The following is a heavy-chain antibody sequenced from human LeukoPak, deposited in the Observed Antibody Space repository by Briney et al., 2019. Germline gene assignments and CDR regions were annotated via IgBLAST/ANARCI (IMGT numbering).Heavy chain of an antibody. D-gene: IGHD3-3*01. CDR1: GGSFSDYS. Sequence: SETLSLTCAVYGGSFSDYSWTWIRQPPGKGLEWIGQISHSGSTNYRPSLKSRVTISVDTSKNHFSLNLTSVTAADTAVYYCARGRFGVVTMAYYYFMDVWGKGTTVTVSS. V-gene: IGHV4-34*01. CDR2: ISHSGST. J-gene: IGHJ6*03. CDR3: ARGRFGVVTMAYYYFMDV.